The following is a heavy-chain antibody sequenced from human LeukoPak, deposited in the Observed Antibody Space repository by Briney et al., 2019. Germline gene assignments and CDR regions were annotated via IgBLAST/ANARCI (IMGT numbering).Heavy chain of an antibody. CDR3: ARDLGPYSSGWYGYHY. CDR2: ISGSNSYI. D-gene: IGHD6-19*01. CDR1: GFTFNSYS. Sequence: GGSLRLSCAASGFTFNSYSMNWVRQAPGKGLEWVSSISGSNSYIYYADSMKGRFTISRDNSKNTLYLQMNSLRAEDTAVYYCARDLGPYSSGWYGYHYWGQGTLVTVSS. V-gene: IGHV3-21*01. J-gene: IGHJ4*02.